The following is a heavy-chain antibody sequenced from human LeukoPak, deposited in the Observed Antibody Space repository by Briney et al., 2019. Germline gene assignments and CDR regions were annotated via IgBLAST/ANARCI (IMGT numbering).Heavy chain of an antibody. Sequence: GGSLRLSCAASGFTFSSYSMNWVRQAPGKGLEWVSSISSSSSYIYYADSVEGRFTISRDNAKNSLYLQMNSLRADDTAVYYCARFAAGGSYYYYMDVWGKGTTVTVSS. D-gene: IGHD6-25*01. V-gene: IGHV3-21*01. CDR1: GFTFSSYS. CDR2: ISSSSSYI. J-gene: IGHJ6*03. CDR3: ARFAAGGSYYYYMDV.